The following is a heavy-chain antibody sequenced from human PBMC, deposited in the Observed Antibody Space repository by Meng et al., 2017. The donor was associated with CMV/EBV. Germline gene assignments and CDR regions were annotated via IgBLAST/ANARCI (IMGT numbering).Heavy chain of an antibody. V-gene: IGHV4-4*02. CDR2: IYHSGST. CDR3: ARTGTNLAYYFDY. D-gene: IGHD1-1*01. CDR1: GGSISSGTW. J-gene: IGHJ4*02. Sequence: AVSGGSISSGTWWSWVRQPPGKGLEWIGEIYHSGSTNYNPSLKSRVTISVDKSKNQFSLKLSSVTAADTAVYYCARTGTNLAYYFDYWGQGTLVTVSS.